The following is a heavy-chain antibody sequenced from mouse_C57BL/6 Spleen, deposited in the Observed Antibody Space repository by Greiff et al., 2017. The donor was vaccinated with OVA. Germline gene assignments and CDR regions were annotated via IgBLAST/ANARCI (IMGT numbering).Heavy chain of an antibody. D-gene: IGHD2-4*01. CDR1: GFTFSDYG. Sequence: VQLKESGGGLVKPGGSLKLSCAASGFTFSDYGMHWVRQAPEKGLEWVAYISSGSSTIYYADTVKGRFTISRDNAKNTLFLQMTSLRSEDTAMYYCARFYDYDGDYAMDYWGQGTSVTVSS. CDR2: ISSGSSTI. V-gene: IGHV5-17*01. J-gene: IGHJ4*01. CDR3: ARFYDYDGDYAMDY.